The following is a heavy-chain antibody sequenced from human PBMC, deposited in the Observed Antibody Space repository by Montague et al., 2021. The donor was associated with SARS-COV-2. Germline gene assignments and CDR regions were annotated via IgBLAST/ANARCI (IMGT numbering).Heavy chain of an antibody. CDR1: GYSINSNYY. Sequence: SETLSLTCTVSGYSINSNYYWGRIRQPPGKGLEWIGCSYHSGTTHYHPSLKSRDTISLDTSNNHFSLKVTSVTAADTAVYYCARAPYYGPGKPYQFDYWGRGTLVTVSS. D-gene: IGHD3-10*01. V-gene: IGHV4-38-2*02. CDR3: ARAPYYGPGKPYQFDY. CDR2: SYHSGTT. J-gene: IGHJ4*02.